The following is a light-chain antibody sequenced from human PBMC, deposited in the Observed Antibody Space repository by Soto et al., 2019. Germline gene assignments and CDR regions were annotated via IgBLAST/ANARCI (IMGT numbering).Light chain of an antibody. CDR2: KAS. Sequence: DTQMTQSPSTLSASXGDRVTITCRASQSISGYLAWYQQKPGKAPNLLIYKASSLESGVPSRFSGGGSWTEFTLTISSLQPDDVATYYCQQYDSYPYTFGQGTKLEIK. J-gene: IGKJ2*01. CDR1: QSISGY. CDR3: QQYDSYPYT. V-gene: IGKV1-5*03.